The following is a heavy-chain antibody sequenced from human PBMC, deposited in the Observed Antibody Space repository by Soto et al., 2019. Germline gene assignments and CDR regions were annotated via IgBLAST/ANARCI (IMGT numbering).Heavy chain of an antibody. CDR2: IYYSGST. Sequence: PSETLSLTCTVSGGSFSSYNLNWVRQPPGKGLEWIGYIYYSGSTNYNPSLKSRVTISVDTSKNQFSLKLSSVTAADTAVYYCARDKEVRGFYYYGMDVWGQGTTVTVSS. CDR1: GGSFSSYN. D-gene: IGHD3-10*01. V-gene: IGHV4-59*01. CDR3: ARDKEVRGFYYYGMDV. J-gene: IGHJ6*02.